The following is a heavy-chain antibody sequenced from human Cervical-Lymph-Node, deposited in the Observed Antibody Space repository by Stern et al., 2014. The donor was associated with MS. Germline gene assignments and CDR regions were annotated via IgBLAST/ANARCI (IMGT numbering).Heavy chain of an antibody. CDR2: IWYDGSDK. CDR1: GFTFSSYG. J-gene: IGHJ6*02. CDR3: ARDLEGSYYYGMDV. V-gene: IGHV3-33*01. Sequence: QVQLQESGGGVVQPGRSLRLSCTASGFTFSSYGMHWVRQAPGKGLEWVAVIWYDGSDKYYADSVKGRFTVSRDNSKNTLYLQMNSLRADDTAVYRCARDLEGSYYYGMDVWGRGTTVTVSS. D-gene: IGHD3-10*01.